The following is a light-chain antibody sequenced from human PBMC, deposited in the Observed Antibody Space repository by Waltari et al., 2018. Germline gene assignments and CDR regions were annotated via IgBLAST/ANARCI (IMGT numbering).Light chain of an antibody. Sequence: EIEMTQSPATLSVSPGERATLSCRASQSVGSDLAWFQQKPGQAPRRLIYGESTRASGIPSRFSGIGSGTDFILTISSLQSEDFALYYCHQYNYWPLTFGQGTKVEIK. CDR3: HQYNYWPLT. V-gene: IGKV3-15*01. CDR1: QSVGSD. J-gene: IGKJ1*01. CDR2: GES.